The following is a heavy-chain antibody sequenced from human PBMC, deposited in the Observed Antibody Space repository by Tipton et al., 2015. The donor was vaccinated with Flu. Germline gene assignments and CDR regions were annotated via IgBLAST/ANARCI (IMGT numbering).Heavy chain of an antibody. J-gene: IGHJ4*02. CDR1: GGSISGFS. CDR3: ARGWQWLADAFDY. Sequence: TLSLTCTVSGGSISGFSWSWIRQPPGKGLECIGYVSYSGSANYNPSLKSRVTISVDASKSQFSLKLSSVTAADTAVYYCARGWQWLADAFDYWGQGTLVTVSS. V-gene: IGHV4-59*08. CDR2: VSYSGSA. D-gene: IGHD6-19*01.